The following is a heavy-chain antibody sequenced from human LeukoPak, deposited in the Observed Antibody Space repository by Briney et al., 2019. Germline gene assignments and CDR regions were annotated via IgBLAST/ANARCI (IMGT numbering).Heavy chain of an antibody. CDR2: FDPEDGET. V-gene: IGHV1-24*01. D-gene: IGHD3-3*01. Sequence: ASVKVSCKVSGYTLTELSMRWVRQAPGKGLEWMGGFDPEDGETIYAQKFQGRVTMTEDTSTDTAYMELSSLRSEDTAVYYCATDYDFWSGYSQYFQHWGQGTLVTVSS. CDR1: GYTLTELS. CDR3: ATDYDFWSGYSQYFQH. J-gene: IGHJ1*01.